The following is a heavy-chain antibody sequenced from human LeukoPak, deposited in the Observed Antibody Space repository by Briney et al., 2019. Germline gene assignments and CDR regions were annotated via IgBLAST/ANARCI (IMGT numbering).Heavy chain of an antibody. CDR1: GFSFSTYA. Sequence: GGSLRLSCAASGFSFSTYATHWVRQGPGKGLEYISSISSNGGGTYYADSVKGRFTISRDNSKNTLFLQMGSLRAEDMAVYYCTRSNNIVGATYFDYWGQGTLVTVSS. D-gene: IGHD1-26*01. CDR2: ISSNGGGT. CDR3: TRSNNIVGATYFDY. J-gene: IGHJ4*02. V-gene: IGHV3-64*02.